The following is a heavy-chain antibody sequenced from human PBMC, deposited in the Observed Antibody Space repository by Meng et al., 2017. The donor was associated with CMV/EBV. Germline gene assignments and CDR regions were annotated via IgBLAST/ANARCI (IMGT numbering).Heavy chain of an antibody. J-gene: IGHJ5*02. CDR1: GFTFSSYA. CDR2: ISYDGSNK. D-gene: IGHD3-22*01. V-gene: IGHV3-30-3*01. CDR3: ASLVAVITTSWFDP. Sequence: GGSLRLSCAASGFTFSSYAMHWVRQAPGKGLEWVAVISYDGSNKYYADSVKGRFTISRDNSKNTLYLQMNSLRAEDTAVYYCASLVAVITTSWFDPWGQGTLVTVFS.